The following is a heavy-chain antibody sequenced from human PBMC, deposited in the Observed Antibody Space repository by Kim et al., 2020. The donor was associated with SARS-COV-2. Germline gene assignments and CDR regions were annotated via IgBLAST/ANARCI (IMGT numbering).Heavy chain of an antibody. D-gene: IGHD3-16*01. Sequence: YAGSVKGRFIVSRDNSKNMVYLQMNSLRAEDTAMYYCTREGGGHTFYIWGQGTMVTVSS. V-gene: IGHV3-33*01. CDR3: TREGGGHTFYI. J-gene: IGHJ3*02.